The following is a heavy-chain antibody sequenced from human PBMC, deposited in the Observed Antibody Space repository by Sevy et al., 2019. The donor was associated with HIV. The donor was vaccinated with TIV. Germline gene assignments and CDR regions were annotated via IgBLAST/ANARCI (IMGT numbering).Heavy chain of an antibody. CDR3: ARRGYHDSSGYYTYGMDV. CDR2: MYPDDSDT. J-gene: IGHJ6*02. V-gene: IGHV5-51*01. Sequence: GESLKISCKGSGYRFTSYWIGWVRQMPGKGLEWMGIMYPDDSDTRYSPSFQGQVTISADKSITTANLQWTSLKASDTAIDYCARRGYHDSSGYYTYGMDVWGQGTTVTVSS. D-gene: IGHD3-22*01. CDR1: GYRFTSYW.